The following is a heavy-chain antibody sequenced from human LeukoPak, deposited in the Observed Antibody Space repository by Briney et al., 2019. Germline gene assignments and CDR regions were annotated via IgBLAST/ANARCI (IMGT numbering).Heavy chain of an antibody. J-gene: IGHJ4*02. D-gene: IGHD6-19*01. Sequence: PGGSLRLSCAASGFTFSSYWMHWVRQAPGKGLVWVSRINSDGSSTSYADSVKGRFTISRDNAKNTLYLQMNSLRAEDTAVYYCARERKAVAGGGFDYWGQGTLVTVSS. CDR2: INSDGSST. V-gene: IGHV3-74*01. CDR3: ARERKAVAGGGFDY. CDR1: GFTFSSYW.